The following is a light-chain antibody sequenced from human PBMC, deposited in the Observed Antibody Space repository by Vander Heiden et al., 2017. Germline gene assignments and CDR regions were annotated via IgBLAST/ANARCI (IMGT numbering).Light chain of an antibody. CDR1: QIVSSSY. V-gene: IGKV3-20*01. J-gene: IGKJ4*01. CDR2: GAS. Sequence: EMEMTQSPGSLFLYPGEITTLPCRASQIVSSSYLAWYQQKPGQAPRLLIYGASSRATCIPDRFSGSGSGTDFTLTISRLEPEDFAVFYCQQYGSSPTFGGGTKVEIK. CDR3: QQYGSSPT.